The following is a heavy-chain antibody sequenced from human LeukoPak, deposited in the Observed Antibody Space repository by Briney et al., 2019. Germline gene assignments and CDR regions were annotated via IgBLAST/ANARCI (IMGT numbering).Heavy chain of an antibody. CDR2: IYTSGST. J-gene: IGHJ5*02. CDR3: ARLGGRFDP. CDR1: GGSISSYY. V-gene: IGHV4-4*09. Sequence: SETLSLTCTVSGGSISSYYWSWIRQPPGKGLEWIGYIYTSGSTNYNPSLKSRVTISVDTSKNHFSLKLSSVTAADTAVYYCARLGGRFDPWGQGTLVTVSS.